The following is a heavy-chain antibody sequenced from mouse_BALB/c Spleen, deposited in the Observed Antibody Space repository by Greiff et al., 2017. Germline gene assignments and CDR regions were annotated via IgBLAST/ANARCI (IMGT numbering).Heavy chain of an antibody. CDR3: ARDRGYFDV. Sequence: EVQGVESGGGLVKPGGSLKLSCAASGFTFSSYAMSWVRQSPEKRLEWVAEISSGGSYTYYPDTVTGRFTISRDNAKNTLYLEMSSLRSEDTAMYYCARDRGYFDVWGAGTTVTVSS. CDR1: GFTFSSYA. J-gene: IGHJ1*01. V-gene: IGHV5-9-4*01. CDR2: ISSGGSYT. D-gene: IGHD3-1*01.